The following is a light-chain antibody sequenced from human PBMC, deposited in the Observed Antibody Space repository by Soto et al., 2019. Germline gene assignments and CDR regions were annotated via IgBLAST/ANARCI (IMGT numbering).Light chain of an antibody. CDR3: ISYTDRQSYL. CDR2: AVS. J-gene: IGLJ1*01. Sequence: QSALTQPASVSGSPGQSVTISCSGTSXDIGSYDHVAWYQQFPGKSPKLIIYAVSDRPSGVSDRFSGSKSGISASLTISGLQAEDEADYYCISYTDRQSYLFGTGTRSPS. CDR1: SXDIGSYDH. V-gene: IGLV2-14*03.